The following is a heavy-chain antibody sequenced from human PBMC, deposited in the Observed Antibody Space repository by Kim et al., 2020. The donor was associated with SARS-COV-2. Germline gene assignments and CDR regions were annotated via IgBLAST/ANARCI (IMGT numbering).Heavy chain of an antibody. J-gene: IGHJ4*02. CDR1: GFTFNTYW. CDR2: IDSDGRTT. CDR3: ARGYQGDGGNPY. D-gene: IGHD2-15*01. Sequence: GGSLRLSCAASGFTFNTYWMHWVRQAPGKGLLWVSRIDSDGRTTNYADSVKDRFTISRDNAKNTLYLQMNNLRVEDTAVYYCARGYQGDGGNPYWGQGALVTVSS. V-gene: IGHV3-74*01.